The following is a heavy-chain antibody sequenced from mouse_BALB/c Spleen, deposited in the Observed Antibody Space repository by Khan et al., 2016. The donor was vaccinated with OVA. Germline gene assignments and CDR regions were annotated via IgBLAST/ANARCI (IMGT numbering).Heavy chain of an antibody. Sequence: QMQLEESGPGLVAPSQSLSITCTVSGFSLTSYGVHWVRQPPGKGLEWLGVIRAGGSKNYNSALMSRLSISKDNSKGQVFLKMNSLQTDDTARYYCARLEDIWGQGTTLTVSS. CDR2: IRAGGSK. D-gene: IGHD1-3*01. J-gene: IGHJ2*01. CDR1: GFSLTSYG. V-gene: IGHV2-9*02. CDR3: ARLEDI.